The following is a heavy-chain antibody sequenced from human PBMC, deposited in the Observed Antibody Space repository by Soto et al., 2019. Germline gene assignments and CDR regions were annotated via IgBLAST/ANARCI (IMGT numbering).Heavy chain of an antibody. J-gene: IGHJ4*02. D-gene: IGHD3-3*01. CDR1: GYTFSKDD. CDR2: ISPNSRRA. Sequence: ASVEGSCKASGYTFSKDDVSWVRQAPGQGLEGLGVISPNSRRASYSEKFQGRVTMSTDTTTTTPYLEMRSLRSDDTAVYYCVRQYFDFWTDYPDFDYWGQGTLVTVSS. CDR3: VRQYFDFWTDYPDFDY. V-gene: IGHV1-18*04.